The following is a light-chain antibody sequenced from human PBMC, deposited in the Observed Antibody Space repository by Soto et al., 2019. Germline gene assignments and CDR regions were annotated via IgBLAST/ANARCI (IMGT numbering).Light chain of an antibody. CDR3: QQYHNLWT. J-gene: IGKJ1*01. Sequence: EIVLTQSPGTLSLSPGERATLSCRASQSVSSSYLAWYQQKPGQAPRLLIYGASSRATGIPDRFSGSGSGTEFTLTISSLQSEDFALYYCQQYHNLWTFGQGTKVEIK. CDR1: QSVSSSY. CDR2: GAS. V-gene: IGKV3-20*01.